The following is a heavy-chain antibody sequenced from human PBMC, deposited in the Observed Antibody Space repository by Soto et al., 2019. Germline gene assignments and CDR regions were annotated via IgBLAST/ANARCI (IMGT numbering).Heavy chain of an antibody. Sequence: QVQLQESGPGLVKPSQTLSLTCTVSGGSISSGGYYWSWIRQHPGKGLEWIGYIYYSGSTYYNPSLKSRVTISLDTSKNQFSLKLSSVTAADTAVYYCARERSIFGVTHNWFDPWGQGTLVTVSS. CDR1: GGSISSGGYY. J-gene: IGHJ5*02. D-gene: IGHD3-3*01. V-gene: IGHV4-31*03. CDR3: ARERSIFGVTHNWFDP. CDR2: IYYSGST.